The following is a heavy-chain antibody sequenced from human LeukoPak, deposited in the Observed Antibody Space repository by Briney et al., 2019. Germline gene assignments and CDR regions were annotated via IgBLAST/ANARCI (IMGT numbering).Heavy chain of an antibody. Sequence: GSLRLSCAASGFTFSDYYMSWIRQAPGKGLEWVSYISSSGSTIYYADSVKGRFTISRDNAKNSLYLQMNSLRAEDTAVYYCATGGEQLASSYYFDYWGQGTLVTVSS. V-gene: IGHV3-11*01. CDR3: ATGGEQLASSYYFDY. J-gene: IGHJ4*02. D-gene: IGHD6-13*01. CDR2: ISSSGSTI. CDR1: GFTFSDYY.